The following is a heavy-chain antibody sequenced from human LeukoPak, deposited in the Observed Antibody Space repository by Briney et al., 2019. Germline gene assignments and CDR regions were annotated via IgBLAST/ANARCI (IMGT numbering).Heavy chain of an antibody. CDR1: GFTFKKYW. CDR3: ARETPRRGETRDGYR. V-gene: IGHV3-7*01. J-gene: IGHJ4*02. Sequence: GESLRLSCAASGFTFKKYWMNWVRQVPGKGLECLANIKEDGSETYYADSVKGRFTISRDNPKNLLFLQINSLSLEDTAVYHCARETPRRGETRDGYRWGQGTLVTVSS. D-gene: IGHD5-24*01. CDR2: IKEDGSET.